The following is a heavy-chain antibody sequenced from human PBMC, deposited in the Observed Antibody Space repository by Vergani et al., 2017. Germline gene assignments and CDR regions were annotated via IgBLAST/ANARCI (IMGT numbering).Heavy chain of an antibody. CDR2: ISGHGDRT. J-gene: IGHJ4*02. V-gene: IGHV3-23*04. CDR1: GFTVSSNY. Sequence: EVQVVETGGGLVQPGGSLRLSCAASGFTVSSNYMSWVRQAPGKGLEWVSAISGHGDRTYYADSVKGRFTISRDNSKNTVYLQMNSLKAEDRATYYCAREERSNTSPFVGDWGQGTLVTV. D-gene: IGHD2/OR15-2a*01. CDR3: AREERSNTSPFVGD.